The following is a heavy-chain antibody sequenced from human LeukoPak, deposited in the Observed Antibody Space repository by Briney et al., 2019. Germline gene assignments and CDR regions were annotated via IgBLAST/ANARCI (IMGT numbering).Heavy chain of an antibody. J-gene: IGHJ4*02. V-gene: IGHV3-74*01. CDR1: GFTFTTYW. CDR2: INGDGSNS. D-gene: IGHD3-16*01. CDR3: ARTSPTSHFDF. Sequence: GGSLRLSCIASGFTFTTYWMHWVRQAPGKGLVWVSRINGDGSNSNYADSVKGRFTISRDNARNTLYLQMNGLRAEDTALYYCARTSPTSHFDFWGQGTLVTVSS.